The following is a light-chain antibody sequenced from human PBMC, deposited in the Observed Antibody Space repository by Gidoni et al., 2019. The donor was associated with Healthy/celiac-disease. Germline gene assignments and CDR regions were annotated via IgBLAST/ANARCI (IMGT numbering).Light chain of an antibody. V-gene: IGKV1-39*01. CDR1: QSISSS. CDR2: AAS. CDR3: QQSYSTPLT. J-gene: IGKJ4*01. Sequence: DIQMNQSPPSLSASVGDRVTITCRASQSISSSLNSYQQKPGKAPKLLIYAASSLQSGVPSRFSGSGSGTDFTLTIGSLQPEDFATYYCQQSYSTPLTFGRXTKVEIK.